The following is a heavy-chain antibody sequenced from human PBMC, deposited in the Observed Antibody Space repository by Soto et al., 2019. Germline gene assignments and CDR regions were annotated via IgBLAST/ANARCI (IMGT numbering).Heavy chain of an antibody. J-gene: IGHJ6*02. Sequence: KASETLSLTCAVYGGSFSGYYWSWIRQPPGKGLEWIGEINHSGSTNYNPSLKSRVTISVDTSKNQFSLKLSSVTAADTAVYYCASLYGSGSYYNDRDYYYGMDVWGQGTTVTVSS. CDR2: INHSGST. CDR1: GGSFSGYY. D-gene: IGHD3-10*01. V-gene: IGHV4-34*01. CDR3: ASLYGSGSYYNDRDYYYGMDV.